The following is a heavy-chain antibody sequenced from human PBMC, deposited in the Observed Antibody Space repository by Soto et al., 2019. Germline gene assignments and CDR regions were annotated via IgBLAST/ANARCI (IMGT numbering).Heavy chain of an antibody. CDR3: ARNSTGYDSSGYYLCY. V-gene: IGHV1-18*01. J-gene: IGHJ4*02. Sequence: ASVKVSCKASGYTFTSYGISWVRQAPGQGLEWMGWISAYNGNTNYAQKLQGRVIMTTDTSTSTAYTELRSLRSDDTAVYYCARNSTGYDSSGYYLCYWGQGTLVTVSS. D-gene: IGHD3-22*01. CDR2: ISAYNGNT. CDR1: GYTFTSYG.